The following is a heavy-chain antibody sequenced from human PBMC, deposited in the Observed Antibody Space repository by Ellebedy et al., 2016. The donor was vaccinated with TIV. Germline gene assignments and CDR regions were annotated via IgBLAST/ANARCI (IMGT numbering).Heavy chain of an antibody. CDR2: IYHSGRT. Sequence: MPSETLSLTCTVSGYSISSGYFWGWIRQPPGKGLEWIGSIYHSGRTYSNPSLKSRVPISVDTSKNQFSLTLSSVTGADTAVYYCARDIGARWDYWGQGTLVTVSS. V-gene: IGHV4-38-2*02. J-gene: IGHJ4*02. CDR3: ARDIGARWDY. CDR1: GYSISSGYF. D-gene: IGHD6-6*01.